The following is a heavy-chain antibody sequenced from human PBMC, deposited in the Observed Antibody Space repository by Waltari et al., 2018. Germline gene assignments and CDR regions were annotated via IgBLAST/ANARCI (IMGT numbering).Heavy chain of an antibody. CDR2: ISSSSDYI. CDR3: ARGPSITASDP. CDR1: GFSVSSLA. Sequence: EVQLVESGGGLVKPGGSLRLSCTASGFSVSSLAMKGVRQAPGKGLEWLSSISSSSDYIYYADSVKGRFTISRDNAKNSLYLQMNSLRAEDTAVYYCARGPSITASDPWGQGTLVTVSS. D-gene: IGHD1-20*01. J-gene: IGHJ5*02. V-gene: IGHV3-21*01.